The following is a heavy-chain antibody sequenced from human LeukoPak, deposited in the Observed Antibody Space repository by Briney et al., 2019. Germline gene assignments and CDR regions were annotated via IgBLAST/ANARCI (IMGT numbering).Heavy chain of an antibody. V-gene: IGHV3-53*01. CDR3: ARDLRGDPQPYYYGIEA. CDR1: GLTVSSHY. CDR2: IYSGGST. J-gene: IGHJ6*01. Sequence: PGPSLRLSCPASGLTVSSHYMGSARHAAGKGLEWVSFIYSGGSTYYADSVKGRFTTSRDNSKTTLYLQMNCLRAEETAVYYCARDLRGDPQPYYYGIEAWGEG. D-gene: IGHD3-10*01.